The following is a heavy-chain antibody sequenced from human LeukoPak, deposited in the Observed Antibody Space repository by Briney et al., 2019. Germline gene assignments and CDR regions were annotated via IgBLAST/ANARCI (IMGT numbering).Heavy chain of an antibody. Sequence: GASAKVSCKASGYTFTSYAMHWVRQAPGQRLEWMGWINAGNGNTKYSQKFQGRVTITRDTSASTAYMELSSLRSEDTAVYYCARDWGYCSGGSCYAMEFWGQGTLVTVSS. CDR2: INAGNGNT. D-gene: IGHD2-15*01. J-gene: IGHJ4*02. CDR3: ARDWGYCSGGSCYAMEF. V-gene: IGHV1-3*01. CDR1: GYTFTSYA.